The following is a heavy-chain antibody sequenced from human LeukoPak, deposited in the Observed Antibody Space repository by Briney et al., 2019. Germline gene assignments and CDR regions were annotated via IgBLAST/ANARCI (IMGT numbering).Heavy chain of an antibody. CDR1: GFTFSSYA. CDR2: ISGSGGST. J-gene: IGHJ5*02. V-gene: IGHV3-23*01. CDR3: AGFNLYYYDSSGYTNWFDP. Sequence: PGGSLRLSCAASGFTFSSYAMSWVRQAPGKGLEWVSAISGSGGSTYYADSVKGRFTISRDNSKNTLYLQMNSLRVEDTAAYYCAGFNLYYYDSSGYTNWFDPWGQGTLVTVSS. D-gene: IGHD3-22*01.